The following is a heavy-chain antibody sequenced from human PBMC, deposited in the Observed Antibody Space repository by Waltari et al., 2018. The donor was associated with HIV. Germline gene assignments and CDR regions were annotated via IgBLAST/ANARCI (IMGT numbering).Heavy chain of an antibody. CDR1: GGSITRSRYF. Sequence: QLQLQESGPGLVKPSETLSPTCTVSGGSITRSRYFWAWIRQPPGKGLEWIGNIYSGGNTYYNPSLQSRVTMSVDRSNSQFSLRLSSVTAADTGVYYCARRVVPGSTLDPWGPGALVTVSS. CDR2: IYSGGNT. CDR3: ARRVVPGSTLDP. V-gene: IGHV4-39*01. J-gene: IGHJ5*02. D-gene: IGHD2-15*01.